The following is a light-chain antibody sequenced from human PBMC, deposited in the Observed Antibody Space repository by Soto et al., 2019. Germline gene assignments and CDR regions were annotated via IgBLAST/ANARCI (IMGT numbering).Light chain of an antibody. CDR3: SSYTSTSTHVV. CDR1: SSDVGVYNY. J-gene: IGLJ2*01. Sequence: QSVLTQPASVSGSPGQSITISCTGTSSDVGVYNYVSWYQHHPGKAPKLMIYEVSNRPSGVSNRFSGSKSGNTASLTISGLQAEDEADYYCSSYTSTSTHVVFGGGTKLTVL. V-gene: IGLV2-14*01. CDR2: EVS.